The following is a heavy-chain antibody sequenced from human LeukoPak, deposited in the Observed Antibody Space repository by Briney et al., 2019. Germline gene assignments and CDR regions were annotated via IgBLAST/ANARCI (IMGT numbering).Heavy chain of an antibody. Sequence: GGTLRLSCAASGFTFSSYAMNWVRQAPGKGLERVSYISSSSSTIYYADSVKGRFTISRDNSKNTLYLQMNSLRVEDTAVYYCARRAGAYSHPYDYWGQGTLVTVSS. D-gene: IGHD4/OR15-4a*01. V-gene: IGHV3-48*01. CDR2: ISSSSSTI. CDR1: GFTFSSYA. CDR3: ARRAGAYSHPYDY. J-gene: IGHJ4*02.